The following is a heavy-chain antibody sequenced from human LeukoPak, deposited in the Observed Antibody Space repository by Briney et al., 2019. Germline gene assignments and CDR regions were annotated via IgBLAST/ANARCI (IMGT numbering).Heavy chain of an antibody. V-gene: IGHV4-61*02. CDR3: AGINLDYGDYVWFDP. J-gene: IGHJ5*02. Sequence: SETLSLTCTVSGGSISSGSYYWSWIRQPAGKGLEWIGRIYTSGSTNYNPSLKSRVTISVETSKNQFSLKLSSVTAADTAVYYCAGINLDYGDYVWFDPWGQGTLVTVSS. CDR2: IYTSGST. CDR1: GGSISSGSYY. D-gene: IGHD4-17*01.